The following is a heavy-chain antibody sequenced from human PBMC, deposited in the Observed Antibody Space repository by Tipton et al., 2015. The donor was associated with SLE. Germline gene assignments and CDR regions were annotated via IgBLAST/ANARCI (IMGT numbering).Heavy chain of an antibody. CDR3: ARLGGSSWFPYFDY. J-gene: IGHJ4*02. CDR1: GGSISSGSYY. Sequence: TLSLTCTVSGGSISSGSYYWSWIRQPAGKGLEWIGHIYTSGSTNYNPSLKSRVTISVDTSKNQFSLKLSSVTAADTAVYYCARLGGSSWFPYFDYWGQGTLVTVSS. CDR2: IYTSGST. D-gene: IGHD6-13*01. V-gene: IGHV4-61*09.